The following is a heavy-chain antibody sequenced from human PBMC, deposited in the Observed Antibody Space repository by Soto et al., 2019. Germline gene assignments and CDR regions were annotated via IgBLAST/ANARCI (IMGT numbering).Heavy chain of an antibody. J-gene: IGHJ4*02. Sequence: SETLSLTCAVSGYSISSGYYWGWIRQPPGKGLEWIGSIYHSGSTYYNPSLKSRVTISVDTSKNQFSLKLSSVTAADTAVYYCAREYGYGDYQALDYWGQGTLVTVSS. CDR3: AREYGYGDYQALDY. CDR1: GYSISSGYY. D-gene: IGHD4-17*01. V-gene: IGHV4-38-2*02. CDR2: IYHSGST.